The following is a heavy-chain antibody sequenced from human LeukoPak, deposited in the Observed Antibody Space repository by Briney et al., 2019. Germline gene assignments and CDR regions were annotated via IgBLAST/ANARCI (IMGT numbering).Heavy chain of an antibody. V-gene: IGHV3-9*01. J-gene: IGHJ5*02. CDR1: GFTFDDYV. Sequence: GGSLRLACAASGFTFDDYVMHWVRQAPGKGLEWVSGITWNSDTIAYADSVKGRFTISRDNAKNSLYLQMNRLRAEDTAVYYCARDPNSSAYFASLNWFDPWGQGTLVTVSS. D-gene: IGHD3-22*01. CDR2: ITWNSDTI. CDR3: ARDPNSSAYFASLNWFDP.